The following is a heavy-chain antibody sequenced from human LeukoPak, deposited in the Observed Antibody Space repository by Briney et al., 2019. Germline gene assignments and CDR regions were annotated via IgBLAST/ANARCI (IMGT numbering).Heavy chain of an antibody. V-gene: IGHV4-30-2*01. D-gene: IGHD2-15*01. CDR1: GGSISSGGYS. J-gene: IGHJ6*02. Sequence: PSETLSLTCAVSGGSISSGGYSWSWIRQPPGKGLEWIGYIYHSGSTYYNPSLKSRVTISVDRSKNQFSLKLSSVTAADTAVYYCARHGCSGGSCYLNYYYYYGMDVWGQGTTVTVSS. CDR3: ARHGCSGGSCYLNYYYYYGMDV. CDR2: IYHSGST.